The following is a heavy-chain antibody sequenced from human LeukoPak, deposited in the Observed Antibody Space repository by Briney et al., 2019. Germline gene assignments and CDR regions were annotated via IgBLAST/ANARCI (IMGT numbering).Heavy chain of an antibody. CDR1: GGSVSSFY. CDR3: ARLGRAVAGTTYYYYDYMDV. V-gene: IGHV4-4*07. CDR2: IYSTGSN. J-gene: IGHJ6*03. D-gene: IGHD6-19*01. Sequence: SETLSLTCTVSGGSVSSFYWSWIRQPAGRGLEWIGRIYSTGSNNNNPSLESRVTMSVDTSKNQFSLELSSVTAADTAVYFCARLGRAVAGTTYYYYDYMDVWGKGTTVTVSS.